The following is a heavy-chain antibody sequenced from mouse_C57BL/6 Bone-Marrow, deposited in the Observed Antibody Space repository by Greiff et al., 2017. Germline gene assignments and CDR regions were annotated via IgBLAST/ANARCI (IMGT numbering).Heavy chain of an antibody. J-gene: IGHJ3*01. V-gene: IGHV1-4*01. CDR3: ARCSTVVARGCAY. Sequence: QVQLQQSGAELARPGASVKMSCKASGYTFTSSSMNWVKQRPGQGLEWIGYIYPSSGYTKYNQKFKDKATLTADKSSSTAYMQLSSLTSEDSAVDYCARCSTVVARGCAYGGQGTLVTVSA. CDR1: GYTFTSSS. CDR2: IYPSSGYT. D-gene: IGHD1-1*01.